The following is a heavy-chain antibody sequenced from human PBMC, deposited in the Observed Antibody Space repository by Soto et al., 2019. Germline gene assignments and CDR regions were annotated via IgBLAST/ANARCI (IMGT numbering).Heavy chain of an antibody. D-gene: IGHD3-3*01. V-gene: IGHV3-21*01. Sequence: PGGSLRLSCAAAGFPFSSYSMNWVRQAPGKGLEWVSSISSSSSYIYYADSVKGRFTISRDNAKNSLYLQMNSLRAEDTAVYYCARGGDFWSGSPPYYYYGMDVWGQGTTVTVSS. CDR2: ISSSSSYI. CDR3: ARGGDFWSGSPPYYYYGMDV. J-gene: IGHJ6*02. CDR1: GFPFSSYS.